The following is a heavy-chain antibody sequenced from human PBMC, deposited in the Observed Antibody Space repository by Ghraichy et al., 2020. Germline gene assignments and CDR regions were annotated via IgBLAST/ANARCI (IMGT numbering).Heavy chain of an antibody. CDR1: GYTFTGYY. V-gene: IGHV1-2*02. Sequence: ASVKVSCKASGYTFTGYYMHWVRQAPGQGLEWMGWINPNSGGTNYAQKFQGRVTMTRDTSISTAYMELSRLRSDDTAVYYCAREPRIAAAGDNWFDPWGQGTLVTVSS. J-gene: IGHJ5*02. CDR2: INPNSGGT. D-gene: IGHD6-13*01. CDR3: AREPRIAAAGDNWFDP.